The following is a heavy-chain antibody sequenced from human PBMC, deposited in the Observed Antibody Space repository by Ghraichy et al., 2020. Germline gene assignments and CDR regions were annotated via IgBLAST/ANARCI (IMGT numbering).Heavy chain of an antibody. CDR1: GGSISSSSYY. Sequence: SETLSLTCTVSGGSISSSSYYWGWIRQPPGKGLEWIGSIYYSGSTYYNPSLKSRVTISVDTSKNQFSLKLSSVTAADTAVYYCASGIGYSSGWYYYYGMDVWCQGTTVTVS. V-gene: IGHV4-39*01. J-gene: IGHJ6*02. CDR2: IYYSGST. CDR3: ASGIGYSSGWYYYYGMDV. D-gene: IGHD6-19*01.